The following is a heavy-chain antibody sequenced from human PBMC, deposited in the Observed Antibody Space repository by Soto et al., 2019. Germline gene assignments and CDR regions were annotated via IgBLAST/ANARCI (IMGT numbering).Heavy chain of an antibody. V-gene: IGHV3-66*01. J-gene: IGHJ2*01. CDR2: IYSGGST. Sequence: GGSLRLSCAASGFTVSSNYMSWVRQAPGKGLEWVSVIYSGGSTYYADSVKGRFTISRDNSKNTLYLQMNSLRAEDTAVYYCARGPPKGYCSGGSCYFDLWGRGTLVTVSS. CDR3: ARGPPKGYCSGGSCYFDL. D-gene: IGHD2-15*01. CDR1: GFTVSSNY.